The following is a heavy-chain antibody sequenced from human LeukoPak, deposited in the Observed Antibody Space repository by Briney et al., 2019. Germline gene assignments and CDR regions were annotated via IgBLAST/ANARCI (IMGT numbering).Heavy chain of an antibody. CDR3: ARDLVAGTYSYYYYYMDV. V-gene: IGHV3-74*01. J-gene: IGHJ6*03. CDR1: GFTFSSFC. CDR2: FNIDRMIT. D-gene: IGHD6-19*01. Sequence: GGSLRLSCAVSGFTFSSFCMLGVPRAPGKGRVGVSRFNIDRMITSYADSGKGRFTISRYNAKNTLYLQMNSLRDEATAVYYCARDLVAGTYSYYYYYMDVWGKGTRVTVSS.